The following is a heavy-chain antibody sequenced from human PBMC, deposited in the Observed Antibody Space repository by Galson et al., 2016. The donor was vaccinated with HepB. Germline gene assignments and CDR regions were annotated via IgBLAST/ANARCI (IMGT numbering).Heavy chain of an antibody. CDR1: GFIVSSNY. D-gene: IGHD2-15*01. CDR3: AKQRGYCSGGGCYSGGGYFDY. J-gene: IGHJ4*02. V-gene: IGHV3-66*02. CDR2: IYSGSST. Sequence: SLRLSCAASGFIVSSNYMSWVRQAPGKGLEWVSVIYSGSSTSYADSVKGRFTMSRDNSKNTLYLQMNSLRVGDTAVYYCAKQRGYCSGGGCYSGGGYFDYWGQGTLVTVSS.